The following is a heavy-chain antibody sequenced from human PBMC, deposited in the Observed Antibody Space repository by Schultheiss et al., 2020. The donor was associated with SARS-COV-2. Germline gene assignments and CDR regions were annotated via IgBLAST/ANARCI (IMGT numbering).Heavy chain of an antibody. CDR3: ARDYIYCSGGSCPWYYGMDV. Sequence: GESLKISCAASGFTFSSYAMHWVRQAPGKGLEWVAVISYDGSNKYYADSVKGRFTISRDNSKNTLYLQMNSLRAEDTAVYYCARDYIYCSGGSCPWYYGMDVWGQGTTVTVSS. V-gene: IGHV3-30-3*01. CDR2: ISYDGSNK. CDR1: GFTFSSYA. D-gene: IGHD2-15*01. J-gene: IGHJ6*02.